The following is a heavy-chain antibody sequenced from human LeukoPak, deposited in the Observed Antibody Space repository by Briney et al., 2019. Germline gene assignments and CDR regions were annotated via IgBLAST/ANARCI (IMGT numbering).Heavy chain of an antibody. CDR3: GADLTMVRGVPRWFDP. J-gene: IGHJ5*02. Sequence: SVKVSCKASGFTFTSSAMQWVRQARGQRLEWIGSIGVGSGNTNYAQKFQERVTITRDMSTSTTYMELSSLRSEDTAVYYCGADLTMVRGVPRWFDPWGQGTLVTVSS. D-gene: IGHD3-10*01. CDR1: GFTFTSSA. CDR2: IGVGSGNT. V-gene: IGHV1-58*02.